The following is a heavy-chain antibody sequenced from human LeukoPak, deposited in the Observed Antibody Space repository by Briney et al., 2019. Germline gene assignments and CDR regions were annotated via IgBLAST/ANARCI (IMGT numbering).Heavy chain of an antibody. CDR2: ISSSGSTI. CDR3: ARDYYGSGSYPNWFDP. J-gene: IGHJ5*02. CDR1: GFTFSSYE. Sequence: PGGSLRLSCAASGFTFSSYEMNWVRQAPGKGLEWVSYISSSGSTIYYADSVKGRFTISRDNAKNSLYLQMNSLRAEDTAVYYCARDYYGSGSYPNWFDPWGQGTLVTVSS. D-gene: IGHD3-10*01. V-gene: IGHV3-48*03.